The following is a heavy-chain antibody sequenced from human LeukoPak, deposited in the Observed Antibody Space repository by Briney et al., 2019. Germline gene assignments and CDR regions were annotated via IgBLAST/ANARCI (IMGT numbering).Heavy chain of an antibody. J-gene: IGHJ4*02. CDR1: GFTFSSYG. V-gene: IGHV3-30*02. Sequence: PGGSLRLSCAASGFTFSSYGMHWVRQAPGKGLEWVAFIRYDGSNKYYADSVKGRFTISRDNSKNTLYLQMNSLRAEDMALYYCAKDKAYSSSCIDYWGQGTLVTVSS. CDR3: AKDKAYSSSCIDY. D-gene: IGHD6-13*01. CDR2: IRYDGSNK.